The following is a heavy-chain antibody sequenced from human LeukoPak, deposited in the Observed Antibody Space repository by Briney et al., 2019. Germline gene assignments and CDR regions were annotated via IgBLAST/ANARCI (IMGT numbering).Heavy chain of an antibody. CDR1: GFTVSSNY. CDR2: IYSGGST. D-gene: IGHD5-12*01. Sequence: GGSLRLSRAASGFTVSSNYMSWVRQAPGKGLEWVSVIYSGGSTYYADSVKGRFTISRDNSKNTLYLQMNSLRAEDTAVYYCARDEVGYSGYDRHYYYYYGMDVWGQGTTVTVSS. J-gene: IGHJ6*02. CDR3: ARDEVGYSGYDRHYYYYYGMDV. V-gene: IGHV3-66*01.